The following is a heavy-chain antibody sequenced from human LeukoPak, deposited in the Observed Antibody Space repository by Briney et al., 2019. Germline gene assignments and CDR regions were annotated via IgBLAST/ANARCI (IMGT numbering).Heavy chain of an antibody. Sequence: PGRSLRLSCAASGFTFDDYAMHWVRQAPGKGLEWVSGISWNSGSIGYADSVKGRFTISRDNAKNSLYLQMNSLRAEDTALYYCAKDTSTVQLAYYFDYWGQGTLVTVSS. D-gene: IGHD6-13*01. J-gene: IGHJ4*02. CDR3: AKDTSTVQLAYYFDY. CDR2: ISWNSGSI. V-gene: IGHV3-9*01. CDR1: GFTFDDYA.